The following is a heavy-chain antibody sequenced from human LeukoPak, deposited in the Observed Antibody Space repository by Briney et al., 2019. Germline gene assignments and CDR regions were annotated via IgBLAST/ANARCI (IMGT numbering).Heavy chain of an antibody. J-gene: IGHJ5*02. CDR3: ASGPSLRGTMVRGVIITRSNWFDP. CDR2: IYYSGST. CDR1: GGSISSGGYS. Sequence: SETLSLTCAVSGGSISSGGYSWSWIRQPPGKGLEWIGYIYYSGSTYYNPSLKSRVTISVDTSKNQFSLKLSSVTAADTAVYYCASGPSLRGTMVRGVIITRSNWFDPWGQGTLVTVSS. D-gene: IGHD3-10*01. V-gene: IGHV4-30-4*07.